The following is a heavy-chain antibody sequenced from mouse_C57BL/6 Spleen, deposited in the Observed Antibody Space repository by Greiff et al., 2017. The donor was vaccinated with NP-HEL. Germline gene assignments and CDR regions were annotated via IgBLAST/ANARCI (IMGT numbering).Heavy chain of an antibody. Sequence: QVQLQQPGAELVRPGTSVQLSCKASGYTFTSYWMHWVTQRPGQGLEWIGVIDPSDSYTNYNQKFKGKATLTVATSSSTAYMQLSSLTSEDSAVYYCARSTAQATRNWGQGTTLTVSS. CDR3: ARSTAQATRN. J-gene: IGHJ2*01. CDR2: IDPSDSYT. V-gene: IGHV1-59*01. CDR1: GYTFTSYW. D-gene: IGHD3-2*02.